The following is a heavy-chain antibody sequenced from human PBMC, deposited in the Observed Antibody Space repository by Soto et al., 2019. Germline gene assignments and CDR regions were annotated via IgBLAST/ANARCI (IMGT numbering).Heavy chain of an antibody. CDR3: AKGGRQWLVTSDFNY. Sequence: VQLVESGGGVVQPGRSLRLSCAASGFTFSDYAMHWVRQAPGKGLEWVAVVSHDGRNTHYADSVKGRFTISIDSSKNTVSLEMNSLRAEDTAVYYCAKGGRQWLVTSDFNYWGQGALVTVSS. V-gene: IGHV3-30*18. CDR1: GFTFSDYA. D-gene: IGHD6-19*01. CDR2: VSHDGRNT. J-gene: IGHJ4*02.